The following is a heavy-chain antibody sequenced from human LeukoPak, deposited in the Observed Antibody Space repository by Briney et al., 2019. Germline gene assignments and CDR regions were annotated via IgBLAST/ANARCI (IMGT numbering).Heavy chain of an antibody. CDR3: ANGYCSSTSCFYFDY. V-gene: IGHV1-2*02. J-gene: IGHJ4*02. CDR2: INPNRGGT. Sequence: APVKVSCKASGYTVTSYGISWVRLAPGQGLEWMGWINPNRGGTNYAQKFQDRLTMTRDTSISTAYMELSRLRSDDTAVYYCANGYCSSTSCFYFDYWGQGTLVTVSS. D-gene: IGHD2-2*03. CDR1: GYTVTSYG.